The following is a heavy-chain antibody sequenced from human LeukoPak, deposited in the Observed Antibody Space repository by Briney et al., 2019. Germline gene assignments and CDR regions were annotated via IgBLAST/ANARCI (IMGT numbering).Heavy chain of an antibody. J-gene: IGHJ4*02. CDR2: ITGSGGST. Sequence: PGGSLRLSCTASGFTFSNYAMTWVRQAPGEGLQWVSAITGSGGSTYYADSVKGRFTISRDNSKNTLYLQMDSLRAEDTAVYYCATLMRGPTGYLSYGGEDYWGQGALVTVSS. CDR3: ATLMRGPTGYLSYGGEDY. V-gene: IGHV3-23*01. D-gene: IGHD5-12*01. CDR1: GFTFSNYA.